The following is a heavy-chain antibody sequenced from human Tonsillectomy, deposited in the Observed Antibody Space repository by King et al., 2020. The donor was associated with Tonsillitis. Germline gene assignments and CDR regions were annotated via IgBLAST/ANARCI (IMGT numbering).Heavy chain of an antibody. V-gene: IGHV4-34*01. CDR3: ARALQENYYYYYYMDV. J-gene: IGHJ6*03. Sequence: VQLQQWGAGLLKPSETLSLTCAVYGESFSGYYWSWIRQPPGKGLEWIGEINHSGSTNYNPPLKSRVTISVDTSKNQFSLKLSSVTAADTAVYYCARALQENYYYYYYMDVWGVGTTVTVSS. CDR1: GESFSGYY. D-gene: IGHD5-24*01. CDR2: INHSGST.